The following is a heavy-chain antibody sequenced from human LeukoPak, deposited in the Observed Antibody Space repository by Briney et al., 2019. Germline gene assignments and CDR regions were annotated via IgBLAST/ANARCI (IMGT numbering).Heavy chain of an antibody. J-gene: IGHJ4*02. Sequence: GGSLRLSCAASGFTFSSYAMSWVRQAPGKGLEWVSAISGSGGTTYYADSVKGRFTISRDNSKNTLYVQMNSLRAEDTAVYYCAKGRFGDIVAPDYWGQGTLVTVSS. CDR3: AKGRFGDIVAPDY. D-gene: IGHD5-12*01. V-gene: IGHV3-23*01. CDR2: ISGSGGTT. CDR1: GFTFSSYA.